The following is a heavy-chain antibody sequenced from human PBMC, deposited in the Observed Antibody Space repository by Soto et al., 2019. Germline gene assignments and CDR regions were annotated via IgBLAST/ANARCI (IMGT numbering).Heavy chain of an antibody. CDR2: MYSDATST. V-gene: IGHV3-74*03. CDR1: GFTFSSSW. Sequence: EVQLVESGGGLVQPGGSLRLSCAASGFTFSSSWMHWVRQAPGKGLVWVSRMYSDATSTKYADSVKGRFTISRDNTKNTLYLQMNSLRAEDTAVHYCVRDRGWSQYDYWGQGTLVTVSS. CDR3: VRDRGWSQYDY. J-gene: IGHJ4*02. D-gene: IGHD2-15*01.